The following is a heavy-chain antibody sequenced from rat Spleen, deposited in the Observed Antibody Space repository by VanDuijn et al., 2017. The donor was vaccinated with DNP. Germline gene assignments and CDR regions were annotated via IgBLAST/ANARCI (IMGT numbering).Heavy chain of an antibody. CDR2: ISYSGIT. CDR1: DYSITSDY. CDR3: ARWTRYFDY. V-gene: IGHV3-1*01. D-gene: IGHD1-7*01. Sequence: EMQLQESGPGLVKPSQSLSLTCSVTDYSITSDYWGWIRKFPGNKMEWIGHISYSGITTYNPSLKSRISIIRDTSKNHFFLQLSSVTTEDTATYYCARWTRYFDYWGQGVMVTVSS. J-gene: IGHJ2*01.